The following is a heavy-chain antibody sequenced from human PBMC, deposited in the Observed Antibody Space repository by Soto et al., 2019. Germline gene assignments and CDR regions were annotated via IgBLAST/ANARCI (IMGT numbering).Heavy chain of an antibody. Sequence: QVPLQESGPGLMKPSWTLSLTCAVSGGSISTNWWSWVRQPPGKGLEWIGEIYHSGATNYNPSLKNRVTMSVDKSQNHLSLNLNSVTAADTAVYYCARHIAVSGTRGFDFWGHGTLVTVSS. CDR2: IYHSGAT. CDR1: GGSISTNW. CDR3: ARHIAVSGTRGFDF. D-gene: IGHD6-19*01. J-gene: IGHJ4*01. V-gene: IGHV4-4*02.